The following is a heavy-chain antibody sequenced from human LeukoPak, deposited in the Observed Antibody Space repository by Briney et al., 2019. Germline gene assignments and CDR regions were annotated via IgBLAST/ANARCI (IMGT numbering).Heavy chain of an antibody. J-gene: IGHJ4*02. CDR3: AKESPHFDY. V-gene: IGHV3-23*01. CDR2: ISGSGGTT. Sequence: GGSLRLSCAAYGFTFSSYAMSWVRQAPGKGLEWVSTISGSGGTTYYADSVKGRLTIPRDNSKNTLYLQMNSLRAEDTAVYYCAKESPHFDYWGQGTLVTVSS. CDR1: GFTFSSYA.